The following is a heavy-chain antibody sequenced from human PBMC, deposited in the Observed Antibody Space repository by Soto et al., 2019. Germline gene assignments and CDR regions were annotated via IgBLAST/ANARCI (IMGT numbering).Heavy chain of an antibody. J-gene: IGHJ4*02. CDR3: ARDNSAANGVLDH. V-gene: IGHV1-46*04. CDR2: INPSARSA. Sequence: VKVSCKASGYTFTNYYLHWVRQAPGQGLEWVGMINPSARSASYAQKLRGRLTMDRDTSTTTVYMELSRLTFEDTAVYFCARDNSAANGVLDHWGQGTLVTVSS. D-gene: IGHD1-1*01. CDR1: GYTFTNYY.